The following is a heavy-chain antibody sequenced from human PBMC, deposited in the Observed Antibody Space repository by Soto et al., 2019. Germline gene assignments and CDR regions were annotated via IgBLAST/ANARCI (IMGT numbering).Heavy chain of an antibody. J-gene: IGHJ4*02. CDR2: IIPISGTA. CDR1: GGTFSSYA. V-gene: IGHV1-69*01. D-gene: IGHD2-15*01. Sequence: QVQLVQSGAEVKKPGSSVKFSCKASGGTFSSYAISWVRQAPGQGLEWMGGIIPISGTANYAQKFQGRVTITADESTSTAYRELSSLRSEDTAVYYCARSWIPGEKGGNPRGMDYWGQGTLVTGSS. CDR3: ARSWIPGEKGGNPRGMDY.